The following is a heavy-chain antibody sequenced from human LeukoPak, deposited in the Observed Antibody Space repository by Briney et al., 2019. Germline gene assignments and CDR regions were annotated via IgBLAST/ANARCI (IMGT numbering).Heavy chain of an antibody. D-gene: IGHD3-22*01. J-gene: IGHJ1*01. CDR1: GGSISSGGYY. Sequence: SQTLSLTCTVFGGSISSGGYYWSWIRQHPGEGLEWIGYIYYSGSTYYNPSLKSRVTISADTSKNQFSLKLSSVTAADTAVYYCARAHLHYYDSSGYQKYFQHWGQGTLVTVSS. CDR3: ARAHLHYYDSSGYQKYFQH. CDR2: IYYSGST. V-gene: IGHV4-31*03.